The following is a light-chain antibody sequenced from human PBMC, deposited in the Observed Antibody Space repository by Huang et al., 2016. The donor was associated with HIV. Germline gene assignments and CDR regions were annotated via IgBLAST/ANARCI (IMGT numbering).Light chain of an antibody. Sequence: DIQMTQSPSSLSASIGDRVTITCRASQNINDYLNWYHHKPGEAPRLLIYAASILQSGVPSRFSGGGSGTDFTLTISSLQPEDFGTYYCQQSYSGQHFTFGPGTKVDFK. J-gene: IGKJ3*01. CDR2: AAS. V-gene: IGKV1-39*01. CDR1: QNINDY. CDR3: QQSYSGQHFT.